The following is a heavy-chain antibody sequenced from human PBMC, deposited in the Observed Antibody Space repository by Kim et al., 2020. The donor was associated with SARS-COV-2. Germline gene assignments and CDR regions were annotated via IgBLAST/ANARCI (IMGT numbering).Heavy chain of an antibody. D-gene: IGHD3-22*01. CDR1: DGSISSYY. CDR3: ARGTQYYDGGYFDY. Sequence: SETLSLTCTVSDGSISSYYWSWIRQPPGKGLEWIGYIYYSGGTNYNPSLNSRVTISVDTSKNQLSLKVKSVTAADTAVYYCARGTQYYDGGYFDYWGQGTLVTVSS. V-gene: IGHV4-59*01. CDR2: IYYSGGT. J-gene: IGHJ4*02.